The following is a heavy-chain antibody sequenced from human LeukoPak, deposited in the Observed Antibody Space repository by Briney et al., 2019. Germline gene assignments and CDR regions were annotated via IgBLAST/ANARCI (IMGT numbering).Heavy chain of an antibody. J-gene: IGHJ4*02. Sequence: ASVKVSCKASGFTFTAYYMHWVRQAPGQGLEWMGWINPNSGGTNYAQKFQGRVTMTRDMSISTAYMELSRLRSDDTAVYYCARGPHWDPHFDYWGQGTLVTVSS. D-gene: IGHD7-27*01. V-gene: IGHV1-2*02. CDR1: GFTFTAYY. CDR3: ARGPHWDPHFDY. CDR2: INPNSGGT.